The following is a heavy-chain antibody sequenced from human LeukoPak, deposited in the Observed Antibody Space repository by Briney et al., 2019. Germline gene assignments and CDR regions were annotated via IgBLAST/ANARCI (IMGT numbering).Heavy chain of an antibody. V-gene: IGHV4-59*01. D-gene: IGHD3/OR15-3a*01. Sequence: PSETLSLTCAVYGGSFSSYYWGWIRQPPGKGLEWIGYIYYSGSTNYNPSLKSRVTISVDTSKNQFSLKLGSVTAADTAVYYCARFRTHWFDPWGQGTLVTVSS. CDR2: IYYSGST. CDR3: ARFRTHWFDP. J-gene: IGHJ5*02. CDR1: GGSFSSYY.